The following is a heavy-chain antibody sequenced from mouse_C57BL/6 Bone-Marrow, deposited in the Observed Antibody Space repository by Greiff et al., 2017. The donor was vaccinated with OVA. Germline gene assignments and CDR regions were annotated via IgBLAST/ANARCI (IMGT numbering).Heavy chain of an antibody. CDR1: GYTFTSYW. D-gene: IGHD2-4*01. J-gene: IGHJ1*03. V-gene: IGHV1-52*01. CDR2: IDPSDSET. Sequence: QVQLQQPGAELVRPGSSVKLSCKASGYTFTSYWMHWVKQRPIQGLEWIGNIDPSDSETHYNQKFKDKATLTVDKSSSTAYMQLSSLTSEDSAVYDCAREDYDWYFDVWGTGTTVTVSS. CDR3: AREDYDWYFDV.